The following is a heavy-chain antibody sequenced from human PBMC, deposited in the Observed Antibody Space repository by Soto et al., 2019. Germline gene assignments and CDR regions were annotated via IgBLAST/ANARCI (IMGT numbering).Heavy chain of an antibody. J-gene: IGHJ3*02. CDR3: AREYYDFWSGYFPWSGQDAFDI. V-gene: IGHV1-18*01. D-gene: IGHD3-3*01. CDR2: ISAYNGNT. CDR1: GYPLTCCG. Sequence: KVGGSVEVSCKASGYPLTCCGISWVRQAPGQGVERMGGISAYNGNTNYAQKLQGRVTMTTDTSTSTAYMELRSLRSDDTAVYYCAREYYDFWSGYFPWSGQDAFDIWGQGTMVTVSS.